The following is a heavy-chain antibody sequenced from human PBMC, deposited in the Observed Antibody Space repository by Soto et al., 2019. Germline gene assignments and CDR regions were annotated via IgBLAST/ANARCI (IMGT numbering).Heavy chain of an antibody. J-gene: IGHJ3*02. CDR1: RCTFTSSG. CDR2: ISAYNGST. CDR3: ARTYYYDSSGPKRSQAQIGAFDI. D-gene: IGHD3-22*01. V-gene: IGHV1-18*04. Sequence: ASATVSCKAPRCTFTSSGIRWARQVSGHRLERLLWISAYNGSTSYAQKFQGRVTMTRDTSTSTVYMELSSLRSEDTAVYYCARTYYYDSSGPKRSQAQIGAFDIWGQGTMVTDS.